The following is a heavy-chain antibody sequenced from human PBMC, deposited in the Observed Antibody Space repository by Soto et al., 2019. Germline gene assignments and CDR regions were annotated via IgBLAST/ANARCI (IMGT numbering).Heavy chain of an antibody. V-gene: IGHV3-33*01. D-gene: IGHD2-15*01. Sequence: PGGSLRLSCAASGFTFSSYAIHWVRQAPGKGLEWVAIIWFDGSNKYYADSVKGRFPISRDNSKNTLFLQMDSLRAEDTAVYYCARGQLPAATNYFDFWGQGTLVTVYS. CDR3: ARGQLPAATNYFDF. CDR2: IWFDGSNK. J-gene: IGHJ4*02. CDR1: GFTFSSYA.